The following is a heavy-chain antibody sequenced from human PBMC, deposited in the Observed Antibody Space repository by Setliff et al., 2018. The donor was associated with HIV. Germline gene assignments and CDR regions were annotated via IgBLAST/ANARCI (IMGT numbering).Heavy chain of an antibody. CDR3: AKEGSWNDDSGAFNI. D-gene: IGHD1-1*01. V-gene: IGHV4-61*09. Sequence: PSETLSLTCTVSGDSISRDFYYWNWIRQPAGKGLEWIGHIYTNGRTHYNPSLKSRVTISVDSSKNQFSLRLSSVTAADTAVYYCAKEGSWNDDSGAFNIWGQGTMVTVSS. J-gene: IGHJ3*02. CDR1: GDSISRDFYY. CDR2: IYTNGRT.